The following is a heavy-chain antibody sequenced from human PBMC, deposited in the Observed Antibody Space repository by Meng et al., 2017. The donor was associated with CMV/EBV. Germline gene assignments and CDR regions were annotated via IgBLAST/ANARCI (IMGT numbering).Heavy chain of an antibody. CDR3: ARGTPRTYYDFWSGYYMDV. CDR2: IYYSGST. Sequence: GSLRLSCTVSGGSISSYYWSWIRQPPGKGLEWIGYIYYSGSTNYNPSLKSRVTISVDTSKNQFSLKLSSVAAADTAVYYCARGTPRTYYDFWSGYYMDVWGQGTTVTVSS. J-gene: IGHJ6*02. CDR1: GGSISSYY. D-gene: IGHD3-3*01. V-gene: IGHV4-59*01.